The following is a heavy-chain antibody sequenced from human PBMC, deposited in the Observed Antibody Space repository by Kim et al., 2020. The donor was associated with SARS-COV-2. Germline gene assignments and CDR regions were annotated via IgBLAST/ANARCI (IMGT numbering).Heavy chain of an antibody. CDR1: GGSISSGDYY. Sequence: SETLSLTCTVSGGSISSGDYYWSWIRQPPGKGLEWIGYIYYSGSTYYNPSLKSRVTISVDTSKNQFSLKLSSVTAADTAVYYCARDSTGSRVGYFDLWGRGTLVTVSS. CDR3: ARDSTGSRVGYFDL. V-gene: IGHV4-30-4*01. J-gene: IGHJ2*01. CDR2: IYYSGST. D-gene: IGHD1-1*01.